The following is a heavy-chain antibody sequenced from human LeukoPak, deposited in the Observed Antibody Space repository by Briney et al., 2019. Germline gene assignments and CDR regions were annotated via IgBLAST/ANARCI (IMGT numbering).Heavy chain of an antibody. V-gene: IGHV3-7*01. D-gene: IGHD2/OR15-2a*01. CDR1: GFTFSDYY. CDR3: ARDRRIIAYDAFDL. Sequence: GGSLRLSCAASGFTFSDYYMSWIRQAPGKGLEWVANIRQDESEKYYVDSVKGRFTISRDNAKNSLYLQMNSLRAEDTAVYYCARDRRIIAYDAFDLWGQGTMVTVSS. CDR2: IRQDESEK. J-gene: IGHJ3*01.